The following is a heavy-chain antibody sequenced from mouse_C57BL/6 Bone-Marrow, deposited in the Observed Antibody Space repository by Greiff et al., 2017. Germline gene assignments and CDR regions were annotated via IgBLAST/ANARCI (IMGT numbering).Heavy chain of an antibody. D-gene: IGHD2-3*01. CDR1: GYSITSGYY. Sequence: DVQLVESGPGLVKPSQSLSLTCSVTGYSITSGYYWNWIRQFPGNKLEWMGYISYDGSNNYNPSLKNRISITRDTSKNQFFLKLNSVTTEDTATYYCAREGDGRGGYWGQGTTLTVSS. J-gene: IGHJ2*01. CDR3: AREGDGRGGY. V-gene: IGHV3-6*01. CDR2: ISYDGSN.